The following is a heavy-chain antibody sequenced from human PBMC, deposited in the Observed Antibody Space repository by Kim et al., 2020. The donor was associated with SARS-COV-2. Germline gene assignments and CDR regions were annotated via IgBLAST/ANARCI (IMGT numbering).Heavy chain of an antibody. CDR1: GFTFSNYA. Sequence: GGSLRLSCAASGFTFSNYAMSWVRQAPGKGLEWVSIISGSGVNTYYADSVRGRFTISRDNSKNTLYLQMNSLRAEDMAVYYCAKRSGKVAVNDFWGQGTLVTVSS. J-gene: IGHJ4*02. D-gene: IGHD6-13*01. CDR2: ISGSGVNT. V-gene: IGHV3-23*01. CDR3: AKRSGKVAVNDF.